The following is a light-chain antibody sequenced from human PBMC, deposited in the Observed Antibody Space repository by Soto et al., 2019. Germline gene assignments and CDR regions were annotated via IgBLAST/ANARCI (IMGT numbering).Light chain of an antibody. CDR3: CSYAGSYPVV. CDR2: DVT. CDR1: SSDVGGYNY. J-gene: IGLJ2*01. V-gene: IGLV2-11*01. Sequence: QSALTQPRSVSGSPGQSVTISCTGTSSDVGGYNYVSWYQQHPGKAPRLMIYDVTKRPSGVPDRFSGSKSGNTASLTISGLQAEDEDDYYCCSYAGSYPVVFGGETKLTVL.